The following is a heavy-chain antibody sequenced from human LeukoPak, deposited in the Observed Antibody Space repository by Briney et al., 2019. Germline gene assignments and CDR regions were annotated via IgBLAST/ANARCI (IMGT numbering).Heavy chain of an antibody. J-gene: IGHJ3*02. V-gene: IGHV3-48*01. D-gene: IGHD7-27*01. Sequence: GGSLRLSCAASGFTFSSYSMNWVRQAPGKGLEWVSYISSSSSSTIYYADSVKGRFTISRDNSKNTMYLEMNSLRAEDTAVYYCAKVPNWGDTFDIWGQGTMVTVSS. CDR1: GFTFSSYS. CDR2: ISSSSSSTI. CDR3: AKVPNWGDTFDI.